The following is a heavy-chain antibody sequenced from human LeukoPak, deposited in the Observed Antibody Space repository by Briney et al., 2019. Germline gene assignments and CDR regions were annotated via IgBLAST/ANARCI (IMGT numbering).Heavy chain of an antibody. D-gene: IGHD3-10*01. CDR1: GFTFNNYA. Sequence: GGSLRLSCAGSGFTFNNYAMSWVREVPGKGLECVSVISASGGKTYYADSVKGRFTISRDTSKTTISLQMNSLRVEDSAVYYCAKWTRTTLFRGDRARFDSWGQGTLVTVSS. V-gene: IGHV3-23*01. J-gene: IGHJ4*02. CDR2: ISASGGKT. CDR3: AKWTRTTLFRGDRARFDS.